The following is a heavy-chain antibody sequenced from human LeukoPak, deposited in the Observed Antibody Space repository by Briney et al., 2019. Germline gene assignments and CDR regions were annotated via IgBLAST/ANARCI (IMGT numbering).Heavy chain of an antibody. Sequence: GESLKISCQGSGYRFNIYWIGWVRQMPGKGLEWMGIIYPGDSKTIYSPSFQGQVTISADKSISTAYLQWSSLKASDTAMYYCARYDYGSKLIGDGFDIRGQGTKVTVSS. V-gene: IGHV5-51*01. D-gene: IGHD4-23*01. J-gene: IGHJ3*02. CDR3: ARYDYGSKLIGDGFDI. CDR2: IYPGDSKT. CDR1: GYRFNIYW.